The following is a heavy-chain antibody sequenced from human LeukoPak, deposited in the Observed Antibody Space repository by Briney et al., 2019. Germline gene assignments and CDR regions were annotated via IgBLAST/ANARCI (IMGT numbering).Heavy chain of an antibody. D-gene: IGHD1-7*01. CDR2: CSTSNGNT. CDR1: GDTFIRYG. CDR3: ATANNWNYALGY. J-gene: IGHJ4*02. V-gene: IGHV1-18*01. Sequence: ASVKVSCKASGDTFIRYGISWVRQAPGQGLEWMGWCSTSNGNTNYGQKFQGRVAMTTDTSTGTAYMELRSLRSDDTAMYYCATANNWNYALGYWGQGTLVTVSS.